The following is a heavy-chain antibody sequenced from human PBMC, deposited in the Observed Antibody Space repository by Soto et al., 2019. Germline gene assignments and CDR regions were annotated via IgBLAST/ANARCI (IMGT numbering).Heavy chain of an antibody. CDR1: GFTFSSYA. D-gene: IGHD3-22*01. CDR2: ISYDGSNK. J-gene: IGHJ4*02. V-gene: IGHV3-30-3*01. Sequence: GSLRLSCAASGFTFSSYAMHWVRQAPGKGLEWVAVISYDGSNKYYADSVKGRSTISRDNSKNTLYLQMNSLRAEDTAVYYCARGMYYYDSSITPFDYWGQGTLVTVSS. CDR3: ARGMYYYDSSITPFDY.